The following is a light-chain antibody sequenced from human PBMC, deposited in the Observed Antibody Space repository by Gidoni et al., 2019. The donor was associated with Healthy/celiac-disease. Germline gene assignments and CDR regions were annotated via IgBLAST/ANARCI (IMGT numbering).Light chain of an antibody. CDR1: QSVSSY. V-gene: IGKV3-11*01. J-gene: IGKJ3*01. Sequence: EIVLTQSPATLSLSPGERATLSCRASQSVSSYLAWYQQKPGQAPRLLIYDASNRATGIPARFSGSGSGTDFTLTISSLEPEDFAVYYCQQRRAFTFXPXTKVDIK. CDR3: QQRRAFT. CDR2: DAS.